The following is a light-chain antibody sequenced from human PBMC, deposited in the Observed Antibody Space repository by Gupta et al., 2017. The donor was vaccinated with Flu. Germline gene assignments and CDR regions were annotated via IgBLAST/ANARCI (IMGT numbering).Light chain of an antibody. CDR1: NSDVGGYKY. CDR3: SSDTSISSYV. Sequence: TTISSTGTNSDVGGYKYLFCNQFHPSEARKLMIYNVSGRSAVVARGFSGSTSGNTSPLTISVLQAEDEADYYCSSDTSISSYVFGTGTRVTVL. V-gene: IGLV2-14*03. J-gene: IGLJ1*01. CDR2: NVS.